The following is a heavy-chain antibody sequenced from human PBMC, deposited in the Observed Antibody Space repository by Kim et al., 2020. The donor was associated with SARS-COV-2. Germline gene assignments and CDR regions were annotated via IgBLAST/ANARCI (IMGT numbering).Heavy chain of an antibody. D-gene: IGHD1-26*01. J-gene: IGHJ6*03. CDR3: AKDHSGAGNYMDV. V-gene: IGHV3-23*01. CDR1: GFTFSSYA. Sequence: GGSLRLSCAASGFTFSSYAMSWVRQAPGKGLEWVSAISGSGGSTYYAASVKGRFTISRDNSKNTLYLQMNSLRAEDTAVYYCAKDHSGAGNYMDVWGKGTTVTVSS. CDR2: ISGSGGST.